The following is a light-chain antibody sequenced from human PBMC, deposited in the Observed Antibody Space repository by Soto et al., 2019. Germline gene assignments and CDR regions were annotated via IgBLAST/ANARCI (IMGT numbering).Light chain of an antibody. CDR3: ASWDDSLNGWV. CDR1: SSDIGSNT. J-gene: IGLJ3*02. V-gene: IGLV1-44*01. CDR2: SDN. Sequence: QSVLTQPPSASGTPGQRVAISCSGSSSDIGSNTVNWYQHPPGTAPQLLMYSDNQRPSGGPDRFSCSKSGSSASLGIRWLQSEDEGDYYCASWDDSLNGWVFGGGTKLTVL.